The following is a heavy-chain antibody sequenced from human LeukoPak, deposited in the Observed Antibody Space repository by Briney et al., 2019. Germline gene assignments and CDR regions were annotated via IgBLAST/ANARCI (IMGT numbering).Heavy chain of an antibody. CDR1: GGTFSSYA. Sequence: SVKVSCKASGGTFSSYAIRWVRHAPGQGLEWMGGIIPIFGTANYAQKFQGRDTITADESTSTAYMELSSLRSEDTAVYYCARDDRGGSSDYWGQGTLVTVSS. J-gene: IGHJ4*02. CDR2: IIPIFGTA. D-gene: IGHD2-15*01. V-gene: IGHV1-69*13. CDR3: ARDDRGGSSDY.